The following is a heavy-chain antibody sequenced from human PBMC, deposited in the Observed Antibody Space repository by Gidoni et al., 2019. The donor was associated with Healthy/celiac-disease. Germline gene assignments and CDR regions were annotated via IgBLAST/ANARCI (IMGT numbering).Heavy chain of an antibody. V-gene: IGHV4-34*01. D-gene: IGHD6-19*01. CDR1: GGSFSGYY. J-gene: IGHJ5*02. CDR2: INHSGST. Sequence: QVQLQQWGAGLLKPSETLSLTCAVYGGSFSGYYWSWIRQPPGKGLEWIGEINHSGSTNYNPSLKSRVTISVDTSKNQFSLKLSSVTAADTAVYYCARHSSGWYGNWFDPWGQGTLVTVSS. CDR3: ARHSSGWYGNWFDP.